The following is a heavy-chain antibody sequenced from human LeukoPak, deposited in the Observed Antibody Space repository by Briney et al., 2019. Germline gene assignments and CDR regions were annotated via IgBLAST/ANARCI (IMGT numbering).Heavy chain of an antibody. CDR2: THPRRGDT. D-gene: IGHD3-10*01. CDR3: ARDGDYGTGSDYRGCMEA. Sequence: GASVKVSCKASGYSFTAFYIHWVRQAPGQWLEWMGLTHPRRGDTNYAQKYQSRVTMTRDTTISTAYLDLSSLRSDYTVVYYGARDGDYGTGSDYRGCMEAWGQGTPVTVSP. CDR1: GYSFTAFY. J-gene: IGHJ4*02. V-gene: IGHV1-2*02.